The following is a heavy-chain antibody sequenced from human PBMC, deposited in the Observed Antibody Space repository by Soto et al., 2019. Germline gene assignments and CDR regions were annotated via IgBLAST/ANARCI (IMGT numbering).Heavy chain of an antibody. Sequence: QVQLVQSGAEVKMPGASVKVSCKASGYTFANYGISYVRQAPGRGLEWLGWISPYNDNTNYAQKFQGRVTMTTDTSTTTAYMELRTLTSDDTAIYYCARGLGASLRAFDFWGQGTMVIVSS. D-gene: IGHD1-26*01. V-gene: IGHV1-18*04. CDR2: ISPYNDNT. CDR3: ARGLGASLRAFDF. CDR1: GYTFANYG. J-gene: IGHJ3*01.